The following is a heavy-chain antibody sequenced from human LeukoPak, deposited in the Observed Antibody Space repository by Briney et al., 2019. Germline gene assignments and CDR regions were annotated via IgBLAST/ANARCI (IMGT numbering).Heavy chain of an antibody. CDR2: IHYSGST. D-gene: IGHD3-9*01. V-gene: IGHV4-34*01. CDR3: ARGNILTGYCFDY. CDR1: GGSISGYY. J-gene: IGHJ4*02. Sequence: SETLSLTCAVYGGSISGYYWSWIRQPPGKGLEWIGEIHYSGSTNYNPSLKSRVTISIDTSKNQMSLKLSSVTAADTAVYYCARGNILTGYCFDYWGQGSLVTVSS.